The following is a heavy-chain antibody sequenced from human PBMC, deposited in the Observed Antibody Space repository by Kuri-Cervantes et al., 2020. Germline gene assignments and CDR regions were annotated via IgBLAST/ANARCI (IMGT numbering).Heavy chain of an antibody. CDR3: ATHRSYMEMATTNSLDY. Sequence: GESLKISCAASGFTFSSYAMSWVRQAPGKGLEWVSAISGSGGSTYYADSVMGRFTISRDNSKNTLYLQMNSLRAEDTAVYCCATHRSYMEMATTNSLDYWGQGTLVTVSS. CDR2: ISGSGGST. J-gene: IGHJ4*02. V-gene: IGHV3-23*01. D-gene: IGHD5-24*01. CDR1: GFTFSSYA.